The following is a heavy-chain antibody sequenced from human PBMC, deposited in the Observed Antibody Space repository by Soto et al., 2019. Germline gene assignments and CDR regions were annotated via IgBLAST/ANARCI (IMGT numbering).Heavy chain of an antibody. CDR3: ARGRVDYIWGSYRDASPPLDY. CDR1: GFTFSSYW. J-gene: IGHJ4*02. CDR2: IKEDGSEK. Sequence: QLVESGGGVVQPGGSLRLSCAASGFTFSSYWMNWVRQAPGKGVEWVANIKEDGSEKKFADSVKGRFTISRDNAKKSLYLQMNSLRPEDTAVYYCARGRVDYIWGSYRDASPPLDYWGQGTLVTVSS. V-gene: IGHV3-7*03. D-gene: IGHD3-16*02.